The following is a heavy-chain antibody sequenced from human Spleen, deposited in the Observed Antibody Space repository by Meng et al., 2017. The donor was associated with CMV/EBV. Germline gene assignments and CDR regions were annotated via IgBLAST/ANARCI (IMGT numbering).Heavy chain of an antibody. CDR3: ARVSLFRAVVFDYYFDY. D-gene: IGHD5/OR15-5a*01. Sequence: GSLRLSCTVSGYSISSGYYWGWIRQPPGKGLEWIGSLYHSGNTYYNPSLKSRVTISVDTSENQISLKLRSVTAADTAVYYCARVSLFRAVVFDYYFDYWGPGSLVTVSS. CDR1: GYSISSGYY. J-gene: IGHJ4*02. CDR2: LYHSGNT. V-gene: IGHV4-38-2*02.